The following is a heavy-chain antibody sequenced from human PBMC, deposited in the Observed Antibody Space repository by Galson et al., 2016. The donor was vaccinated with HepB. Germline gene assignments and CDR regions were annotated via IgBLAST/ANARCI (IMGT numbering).Heavy chain of an antibody. D-gene: IGHD3-22*01. V-gene: IGHV3-30*07. CDR3: ARGHFTTYYYDNSGYSSGDY. Sequence: KGRFTIARDNSKNTLYLQMNSLRVEDTAVYYCARGHFTTYYYDNSGYSSGDYWGQGTLVTVSS. J-gene: IGHJ4*02.